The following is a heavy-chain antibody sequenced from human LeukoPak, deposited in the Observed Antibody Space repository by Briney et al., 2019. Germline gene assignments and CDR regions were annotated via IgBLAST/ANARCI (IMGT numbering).Heavy chain of an antibody. J-gene: IGHJ4*02. Sequence: PGGTLRLSCAASGFTFSSYGMGWVRQAPGKGLEWVSAISGSGGSTYYADSVKGRFTISRDNSKNTLYLQMNSLRAEDTAVYYCARLTIAVAQGRPFDYWGQGTLVTVSS. CDR1: GFTFSSYG. D-gene: IGHD6-19*01. CDR2: ISGSGGST. CDR3: ARLTIAVAQGRPFDY. V-gene: IGHV3-23*01.